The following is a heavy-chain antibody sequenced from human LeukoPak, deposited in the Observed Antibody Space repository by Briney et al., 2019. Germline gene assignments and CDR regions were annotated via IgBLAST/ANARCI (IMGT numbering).Heavy chain of an antibody. V-gene: IGHV4-30-2*01. CDR1: GGSISSGTYS. J-gene: IGHJ4*02. Sequence: SETLSLTCTVSGGSISSGTYSWSWIRQPPGKGLEWIGYIYRTGRTYYNPSLKSRVTISVDRSKNQFSLKLTSVTAADTAVYYCARDALFGELGHWGQGTLVTVSS. CDR3: ARDALFGELGH. D-gene: IGHD3-10*02. CDR2: IYRTGRT.